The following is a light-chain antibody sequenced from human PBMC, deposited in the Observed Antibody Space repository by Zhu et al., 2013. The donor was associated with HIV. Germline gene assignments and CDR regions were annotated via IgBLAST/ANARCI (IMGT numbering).Light chain of an antibody. V-gene: IGLV1-44*01. J-gene: IGLJ2*01. CDR2: TSN. CDR3: ATWDDSLNGYVV. CDR1: SSNIGSNT. Sequence: QSVLTQPPSASGTPGQRVTISCSGSSSNIGSNTVNWYQQLPGTAPKLLIYTSNHRPSGVPDRFSGSKSGTSASLAISGLQSEDEADYYCATWDDSLNGYVVFGGGTKLTVL.